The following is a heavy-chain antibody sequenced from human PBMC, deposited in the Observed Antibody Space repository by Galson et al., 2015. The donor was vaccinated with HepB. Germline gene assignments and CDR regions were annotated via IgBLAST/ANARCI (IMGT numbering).Heavy chain of an antibody. J-gene: IGHJ6*02. CDR3: ARDLGSGGFPWDYHYGMDV. V-gene: IGHV4-59*01. CDR2: KYNNGDT. Sequence: ETLFPSCTVAGASISGSYRTCRRPPRGKRVELTGNKYNNGDTTYNPSLRGRVTISLDTSKNQFSLRLNAITAADTGIYYCARDLGSGGFPWDYHYGMDVWGQGTAVTVSS. D-gene: IGHD3-10*01. CDR1: GASISGSY.